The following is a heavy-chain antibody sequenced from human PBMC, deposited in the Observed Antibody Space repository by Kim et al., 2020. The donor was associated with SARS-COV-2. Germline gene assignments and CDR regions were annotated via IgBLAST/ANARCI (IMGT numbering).Heavy chain of an antibody. J-gene: IGHJ4*02. CDR2: INHSGST. CDR1: GGSFSGYY. D-gene: IGHD3-22*01. V-gene: IGHV4-34*01. Sequence: SETLSLTCAVYGGSFSGYYWSWIRQPPGKGLEWIGEINHSGSTNYNPSLKSRVTISVDTSKNQFSLKLSSVTAADTAVYYCARLYYYDSSGSDKSGDVDYWGQGTLVTVSS. CDR3: ARLYYYDSSGSDKSGDVDY.